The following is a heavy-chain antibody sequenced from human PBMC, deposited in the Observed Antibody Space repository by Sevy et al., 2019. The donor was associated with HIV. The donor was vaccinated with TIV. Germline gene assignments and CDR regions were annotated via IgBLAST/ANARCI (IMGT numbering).Heavy chain of an antibody. Sequence: GGSLRLSCAASGFLFINSWMSWVRQVPGRGREWVANIKQEGREKYYVDSVKGGFSISRDNAKKSLYLQMNSLRAEDTAVYYCAVDVVVNDVAFDYWGQGTLVTVSS. V-gene: IGHV3-7*01. CDR3: AVDVVVNDVAFDY. J-gene: IGHJ4*02. CDR1: GFLFINSW. CDR2: IKQEGREK. D-gene: IGHD2-15*01.